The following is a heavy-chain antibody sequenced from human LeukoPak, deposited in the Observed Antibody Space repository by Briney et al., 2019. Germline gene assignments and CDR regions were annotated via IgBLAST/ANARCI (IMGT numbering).Heavy chain of an antibody. CDR2: IYYSGST. J-gene: IGHJ4*02. Sequence: PSETLSLTCTVSGGSISSSSYYWGWIRQPPGKGLEWIGSIYYSGSTYYNPSLKSRVTISVDTSKNQFSLKLSSVTAADTAVYYCARQSYGDYVFDYWGQGTLVTVSS. CDR3: ARQSYGDYVFDY. D-gene: IGHD4-17*01. V-gene: IGHV4-39*01. CDR1: GGSISSSSYY.